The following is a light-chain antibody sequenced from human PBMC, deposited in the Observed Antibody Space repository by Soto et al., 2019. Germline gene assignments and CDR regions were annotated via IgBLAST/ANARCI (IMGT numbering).Light chain of an antibody. CDR2: DAS. Sequence: EIVMTQPPATLSVSPGERATLSCRASQSVSSNLAWYQQKPGQAPRLLIYDASTRATGIPDRFSGSGSGTDFTLTISRLEPEDFAVYYCQQYGSSGTFGQGTKVDIK. J-gene: IGKJ1*01. CDR1: QSVSSN. CDR3: QQYGSSGT. V-gene: IGKV3-20*01.